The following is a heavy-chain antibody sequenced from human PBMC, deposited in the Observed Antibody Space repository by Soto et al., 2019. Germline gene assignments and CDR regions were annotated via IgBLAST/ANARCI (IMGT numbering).Heavy chain of an antibody. CDR2: IDPSDSYT. CDR3: ARREIRSSTSSRYGMDV. D-gene: IGHD2-2*01. Sequence: HGESLKISCKGSGYSFTSYWISWVRQMPGKGLEWTGRIDPSDSYTNYSPSFQGHVTISADKSISTAYLQWSSLKASDTAMYYCARREIRSSTSSRYGMDVWGQGTTVTVSS. J-gene: IGHJ6*02. V-gene: IGHV5-10-1*01. CDR1: GYSFTSYW.